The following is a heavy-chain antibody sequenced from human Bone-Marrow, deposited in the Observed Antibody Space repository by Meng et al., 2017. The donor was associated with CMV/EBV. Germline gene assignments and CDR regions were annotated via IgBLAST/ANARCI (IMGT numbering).Heavy chain of an antibody. V-gene: IGHV1-3*02. CDR1: GYTFTSYA. CDR3: ARSDIVVVPAAIPPYYGMDV. Sequence: ASVKVSCKASGYTFTSYAMHWVRQAPGQRLEWMGWSNAGNGNTKYSQEFQGRVTMTRDTSISTAYMKLSRLRSDDTAVYYCARSDIVVVPAAIPPYYGMDVWGQGTTVTVSS. J-gene: IGHJ6*02. D-gene: IGHD2-2*01. CDR2: SNAGNGNT.